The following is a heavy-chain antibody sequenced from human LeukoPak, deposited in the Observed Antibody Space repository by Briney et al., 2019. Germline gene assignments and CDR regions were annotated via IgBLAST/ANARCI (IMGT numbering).Heavy chain of an antibody. CDR3: ASGYSGSYYGQDY. CDR2: ITPIFGTA. CDR1: GGTFSGYA. Sequence: SAKVSCRASGGTFSGYAISWVRQAPGEVREWMGGITPIFGTALYAQKLQGRVRMTTDESTSTGYMELSSLRSEDTVVYYCASGYSGSYYGQDYWGQGTLVTVSS. V-gene: IGHV1-69*05. D-gene: IGHD1-26*01. J-gene: IGHJ4*02.